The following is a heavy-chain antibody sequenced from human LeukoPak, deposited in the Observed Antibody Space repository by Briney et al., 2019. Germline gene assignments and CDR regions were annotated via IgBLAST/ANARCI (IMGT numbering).Heavy chain of an antibody. Sequence: SETLSLTCTVSGGSISTYYWGWIRQPPGKGLEWIGSIYYSGSTYYNPSLKSRVTISVDTSKNQFSLKLSSVTAADTAVYYCARDPGSGSGYYLYYYYMDVWGKGTTVTVSS. CDR1: GGSISTYY. V-gene: IGHV4-39*07. J-gene: IGHJ6*03. CDR3: ARDPGSGSGYYLYYYYMDV. CDR2: IYYSGST. D-gene: IGHD3-3*01.